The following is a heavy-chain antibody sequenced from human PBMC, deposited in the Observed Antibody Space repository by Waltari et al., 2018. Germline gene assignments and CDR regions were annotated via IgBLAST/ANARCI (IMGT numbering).Heavy chain of an antibody. CDR1: GYSLTDSA. V-gene: IGHV1-24*01. CDR3: TRDRVGYCSGGTCYSRWFDP. CDR2: FDPEYGEA. Sequence: QVQLVQSGAAVKKPGASVKVSCRVSGYSLTDSALHWVGKAPGKGLEWLGGFDPEYGEAVYAQEFQGRVTMTEDTSKDTAYMELSSLTYEDTAVYYCTRDRVGYCSGGTCYSRWFDPWGQGTLVTVSS. J-gene: IGHJ5*02. D-gene: IGHD2-15*01.